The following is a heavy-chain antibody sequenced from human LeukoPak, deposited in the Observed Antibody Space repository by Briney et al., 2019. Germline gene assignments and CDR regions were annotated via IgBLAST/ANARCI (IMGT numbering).Heavy chain of an antibody. J-gene: IGHJ5*02. V-gene: IGHV4-38-2*02. Sequence: PSETLSLTCTVSGYSVSSGYYWGWIRQPPGKGLEWIGSMYHSGDTYYNPSLKSRVTISVDTSKNQLSLKLSSVAAADTAVYYCARSKAHLSTSWYGTWFDPWGQGTLVTVSS. CDR3: ARSKAHLSTSWYGTWFDP. CDR2: MYHSGDT. D-gene: IGHD2-2*01. CDR1: GYSVSSGYY.